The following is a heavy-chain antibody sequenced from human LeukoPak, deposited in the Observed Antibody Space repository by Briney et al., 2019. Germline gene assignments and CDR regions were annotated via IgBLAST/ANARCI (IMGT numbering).Heavy chain of an antibody. J-gene: IGHJ4*02. CDR2: ISGSGGST. CDR3: AKEGVSSSGWFLPYFDY. Sequence: GGPLRLSCAASGFTFSSYAMSWVRQAPGKGLEWVSAISGSGGSTYYADSVKGRFTISRDNSKNTLYLQMNSLRAEDTAVYYCAKEGVSSSGWFLPYFDYWGQGTLVTVSS. V-gene: IGHV3-23*01. D-gene: IGHD6-19*01. CDR1: GFTFSSYA.